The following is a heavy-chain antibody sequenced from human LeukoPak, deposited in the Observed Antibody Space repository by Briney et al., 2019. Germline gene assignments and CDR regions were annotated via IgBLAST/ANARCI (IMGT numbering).Heavy chain of an antibody. V-gene: IGHV4-31*03. J-gene: IGHJ3*02. CDR1: GGSISSGGYY. Sequence: SQTLSFTCTVSGGSISSGGYYWSWIRQHPGKGLEWIGYIYYSGSTYYNPSLKSRVTISVDTSKNQFSLKLSSVTAADTAVYYCASYCSGGSCYSGGAFDIWGQGTMVTVSS. CDR3: ASYCSGGSCYSGGAFDI. D-gene: IGHD2-15*01. CDR2: IYYSGST.